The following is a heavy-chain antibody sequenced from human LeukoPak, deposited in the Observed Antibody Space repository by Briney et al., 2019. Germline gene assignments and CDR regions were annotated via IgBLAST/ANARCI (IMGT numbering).Heavy chain of an antibody. CDR3: AKLAMIVVVIPYYFDY. J-gene: IGHJ4*02. D-gene: IGHD3-22*01. CDR1: GFTFSSYG. Sequence: GGSLRLSCAASGFTFSSYGMSWVRQAPGKGLEWVSAISGSGGSTYYADSVKGRFTISRDNSKNTLYLQMNSLRAGDTAVYYCAKLAMIVVVIPYYFDYWGQGTLVTVSS. CDR2: ISGSGGST. V-gene: IGHV3-23*01.